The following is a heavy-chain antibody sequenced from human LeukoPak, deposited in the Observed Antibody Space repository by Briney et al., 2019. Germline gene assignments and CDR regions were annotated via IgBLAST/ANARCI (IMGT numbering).Heavy chain of an antibody. CDR1: GFTFSSYE. J-gene: IGHJ4*02. CDR3: AREGVGYDSSGYYYY. V-gene: IGHV3-48*03. Sequence: PGGSLRLPCAASGFTFSSYEMNWVRQAPGKGLEWVSYISSSGSTIYYADSVKGRFTISRDNAKNSLYLQMNSLRAEDTAVYYCAREGVGYDSSGYYYYWGQGTLVTVSS. CDR2: ISSSGSTI. D-gene: IGHD3-22*01.